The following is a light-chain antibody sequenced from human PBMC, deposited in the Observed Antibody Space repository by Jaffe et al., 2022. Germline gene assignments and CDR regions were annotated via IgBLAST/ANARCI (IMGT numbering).Light chain of an antibody. V-gene: IGLV3-1*01. CDR3: QAWASDIHVV. Sequence: SYELTQPPSVSVSPGQTASITCSGDMLGYIDVYWYQQKSGQSPVLVIYQDTKRPSGIPERFSGSNSGNTATLTISGTQPMDEAEYYCQAWASDIHVVFGGGTRLTVV. CDR1: MLGYID. CDR2: QDT. J-gene: IGLJ2*01.